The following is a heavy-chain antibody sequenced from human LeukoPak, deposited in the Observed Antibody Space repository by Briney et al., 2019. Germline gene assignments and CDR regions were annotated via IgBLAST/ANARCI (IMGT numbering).Heavy chain of an antibody. D-gene: IGHD1-26*01. CDR1: GFAFENYA. CDR3: AKTQWKVGATDYFDY. CDR2: INDNGGQR. Sequence: GGSLRLSCAASGFAFENYAMTWVRQAPGKGLEWVSNINDNGGQRHYADSVKGRFTISRDNSKNTLFLQMDSLRAEDTAVYYCAKTQWKVGATDYFDYWGQGILVTVSS. V-gene: IGHV3-23*01. J-gene: IGHJ4*02.